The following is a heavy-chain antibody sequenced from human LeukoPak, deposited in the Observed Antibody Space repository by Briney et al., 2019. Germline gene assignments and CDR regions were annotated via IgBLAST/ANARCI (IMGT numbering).Heavy chain of an antibody. CDR3: ARGGGYSYRSFDY. CDR1: GIIFSNYW. Sequence: GGSLRLSCAASGIIFSNYWMHWVRQAPGKGLVWVSRINRDGSSTRYADSVKGRFTSSRDNSKNTLYLQMNSLRAEETAVYYCARGGGYSYRSFDYWGPGTLVTLSS. D-gene: IGHD5-18*01. J-gene: IGHJ4*02. CDR2: INRDGSST. V-gene: IGHV3-74*01.